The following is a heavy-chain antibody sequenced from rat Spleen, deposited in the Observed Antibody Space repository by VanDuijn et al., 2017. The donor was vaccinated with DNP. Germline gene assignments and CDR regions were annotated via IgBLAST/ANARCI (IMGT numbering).Heavy chain of an antibody. D-gene: IGHD1-7*01. Sequence: EVKLVESGGGLIQPGRSLKLSCAASGFNFKDYWMGWVRQAPGKGLEWIGEINKDGRTIKYNPSLKDKFTISRDNAQNTLYLQMSKLGSEDTTIYYCARASGYDYYWGQGVMVTVSS. V-gene: IGHV4-2*01. CDR3: ARASGYDYY. CDR1: GFNFKDYW. CDR2: INKDGRTI. J-gene: IGHJ2*01.